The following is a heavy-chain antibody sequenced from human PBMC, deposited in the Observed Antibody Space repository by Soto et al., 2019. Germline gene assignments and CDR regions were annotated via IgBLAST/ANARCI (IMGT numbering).Heavy chain of an antibody. CDR3: AKVKPLGYSGYHYFDY. CDR1: GFTFSSYG. Sequence: GGSLRLSCAASGFTFSSYGMHWVRQAPGKGLEWVAVISYDGSNKYYADSVKGRFTISRDNSKNTLYLQMNSLRAEDTAVYYCAKVKPLGYSGYHYFDYWGQGTLVTVSS. D-gene: IGHD5-12*01. J-gene: IGHJ4*02. V-gene: IGHV3-30*18. CDR2: ISYDGSNK.